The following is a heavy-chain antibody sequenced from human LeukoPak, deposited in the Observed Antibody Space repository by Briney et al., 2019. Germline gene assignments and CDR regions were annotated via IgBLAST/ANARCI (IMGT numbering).Heavy chain of an antibody. D-gene: IGHD3-3*01. V-gene: IGHV3-7*01. J-gene: IGHJ4*02. CDR1: GFTFSSYW. Sequence: PGGSLRLSCAASGFTFSSYWMSWVRQAPGKGLEWVANIKQDGSEKYYVDSVKGRFTISRDNAKNSLYLQMNSLRAEDTAVYYCARCGDFWSGYYFDYWGQGTLVTVSS. CDR2: IKQDGSEK. CDR3: ARCGDFWSGYYFDY.